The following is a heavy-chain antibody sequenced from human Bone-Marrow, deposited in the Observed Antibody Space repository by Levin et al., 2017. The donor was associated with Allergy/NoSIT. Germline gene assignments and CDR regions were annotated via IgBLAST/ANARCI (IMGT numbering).Heavy chain of an antibody. D-gene: IGHD1-1*01. CDR1: GFSFSKGW. Sequence: GESLKISCAASGFSFSKGWMTWVRQAPGKGLEWVGRIKSETDGGTIDYAAPVKGRFTISRDDSKSTLYLQMNSLKTEATAVYYFTTEGWARKVRDDYWGQGTLVTVSS. V-gene: IGHV3-15*01. CDR2: IKSETDGGTI. CDR3: TTEGWARKVRDDY. J-gene: IGHJ4*02.